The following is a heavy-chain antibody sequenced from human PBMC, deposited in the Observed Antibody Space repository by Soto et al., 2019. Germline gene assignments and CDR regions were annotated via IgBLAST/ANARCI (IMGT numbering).Heavy chain of an antibody. Sequence: SETLSLTCTVSGGSISSYYWSWIRQPPGKGLEWIGYIYYSGSTYYNPSLKSRVTISVDTSKNQFSLKLSSVTAANTAVYYCARVRYCSGGSCYPRLDPWGQGTLVTVSS. D-gene: IGHD2-15*01. CDR3: ARVRYCSGGSCYPRLDP. V-gene: IGHV4-59*06. J-gene: IGHJ5*02. CDR2: IYYSGST. CDR1: GGSISSYY.